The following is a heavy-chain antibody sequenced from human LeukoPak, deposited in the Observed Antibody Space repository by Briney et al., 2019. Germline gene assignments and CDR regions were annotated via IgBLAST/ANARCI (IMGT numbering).Heavy chain of an antibody. J-gene: IGHJ4*02. CDR1: GGSFSGYY. D-gene: IGHD5-12*01. V-gene: IGHV4-34*01. Sequence: SETLSLTCAVYGGSFSGYYWSWLRQPPGKGLEWIGEINHSGSTNYNPSLKSRVTISVDTSKNQFSLKLSSVTAADTAVYYCARGGIVATIWVLFDYWGQGTLVTVSS. CDR3: ARGGIVATIWVLFDY. CDR2: INHSGST.